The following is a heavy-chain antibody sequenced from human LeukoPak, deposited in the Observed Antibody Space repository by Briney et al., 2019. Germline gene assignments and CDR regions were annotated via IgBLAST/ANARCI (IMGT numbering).Heavy chain of an antibody. V-gene: IGHV3-48*02. CDR2: ISYGSSTI. CDR1: GFTFRTYN. J-gene: IGHJ4*02. D-gene: IGHD3-9*01. CDR3: ARSTGYYYFDY. Sequence: PGGSLRLSCAASGFTFRTYNMNWVRQAPGKGLEWISYISYGSSTIYYADSVKGRFSISRDNAKSSVYLQMDSLRDEDTAVYYCARSTGYYYFDYWGQGALVTVSS.